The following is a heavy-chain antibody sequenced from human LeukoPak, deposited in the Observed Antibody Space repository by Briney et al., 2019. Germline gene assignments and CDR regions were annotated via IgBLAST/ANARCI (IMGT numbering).Heavy chain of an antibody. CDR2: INPNSGGT. D-gene: IGHD3-22*01. CDR3: ARAFTSFYDSSPLDY. CDR1: GYTFTGYY. V-gene: IGHV1-2*06. J-gene: IGHJ4*02. Sequence: GASVKVSCKASGYTFTGYYMHWVRQAPGQGLEWMGRINPNSGGTNYAQKFQGRVTMTRDTSISTAYMELSRLRSGDTAVYYCARAFTSFYDSSPLDYWGQGTLVTVSS.